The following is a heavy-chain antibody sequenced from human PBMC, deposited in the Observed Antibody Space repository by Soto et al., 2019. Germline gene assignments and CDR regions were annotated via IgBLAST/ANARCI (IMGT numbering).Heavy chain of an antibody. D-gene: IGHD3-10*01. J-gene: IGHJ6*02. CDR1: GFSFGNYD. V-gene: IGHV3-33*01. CDR2: IWYDGSNK. CDR3: ARAPPVYGSGALAPLYYYYGMDV. Sequence: GGSLRLSCAASGFSFGNYDLHWVRQAPAKGLEWVAVIWYDGSNKYYADSVKGRFTISRDNSKNTLYLQMNSLRAEDTAVYYCARAPPVYGSGALAPLYYYYGMDVWGQGTTVTVSS.